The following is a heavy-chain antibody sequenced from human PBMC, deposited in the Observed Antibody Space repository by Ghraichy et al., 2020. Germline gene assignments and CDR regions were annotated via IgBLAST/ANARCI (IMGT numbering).Heavy chain of an antibody. CDR1: GGSISSYY. J-gene: IGHJ4*02. CDR3: ARHTFHNYDFWSGFYYRDERIDY. CDR2: IYYSGST. Sequence: SETLSLTCTVSGGSISSYYWSWIRQPPGKGLEWIGYIYYSGSTNYNPSLKSRVTISVDTSKNQFSLKLSSVTAADTAVYYCARHTFHNYDFWSGFYYRDERIDYWGQGTLVTVSS. V-gene: IGHV4-59*08. D-gene: IGHD3-3*01.